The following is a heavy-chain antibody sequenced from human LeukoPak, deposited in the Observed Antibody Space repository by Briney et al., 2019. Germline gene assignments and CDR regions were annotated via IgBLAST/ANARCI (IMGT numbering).Heavy chain of an antibody. CDR3: AAIYGDYSDFNY. D-gene: IGHD4-17*01. J-gene: IGHJ4*02. Sequence: SETLSLTCAVYGGSLSDYYWSWIRQPPGKGLEWIGEFTRFGYISYNPSLRSRITISGDASKNQFSLKLSSVTAADTAVYYCAAIYGDYSDFNYWGQGTLVTVSS. V-gene: IGHV4-34*01. CDR1: GGSLSDYY. CDR2: FTRFGYI.